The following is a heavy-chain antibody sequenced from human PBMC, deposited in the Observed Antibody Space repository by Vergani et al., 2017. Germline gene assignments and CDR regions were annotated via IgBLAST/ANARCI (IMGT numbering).Heavy chain of an antibody. J-gene: IGHJ5*02. CDR2: IYYSGST. Sequence: QVQLQQWGAGLLKPSETLSLTCAVSGGSISSGGYYWSWIRQHPGKGLEWIGYIYYSGSTYYNPSLKSRVTISVDTSKNQFSLKLSSVTAADTAVYYCARWVLCSGGSCYYNWFDPWGQGTLVTVSS. CDR3: ARWVLCSGGSCYYNWFDP. CDR1: GGSISSGGYY. D-gene: IGHD2-15*01. V-gene: IGHV4-31*11.